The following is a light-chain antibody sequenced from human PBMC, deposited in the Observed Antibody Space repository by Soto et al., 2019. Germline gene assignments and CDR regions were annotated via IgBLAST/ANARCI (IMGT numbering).Light chain of an antibody. J-gene: IGKJ4*01. CDR2: GAS. Sequence: EIQLTQSPSFLSASVGDRVTITCRASQGISSHLAWYQQKPGQAPKLLIYGASTLQSGVSSRFSGSGSGTEFTLTISGLQPEDFGTYYCQELYSDLFTFGGGTKVEIK. V-gene: IGKV1-9*01. CDR3: QELYSDLFT. CDR1: QGISSH.